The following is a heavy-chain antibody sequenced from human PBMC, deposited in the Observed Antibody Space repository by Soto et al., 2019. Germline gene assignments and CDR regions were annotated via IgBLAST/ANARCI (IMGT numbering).Heavy chain of an antibody. V-gene: IGHV5-10-1*01. D-gene: IGHD3-10*01. Sequence: GESLKISCKASWYSFTSYWITWVRQMPGKGLEWMGRIDPSDSYTNYSPSFQGHVTISADKSISTAYLQWSSLKAPDTAMYYCARPYGSGSYRYYYYAMDVWGQGTTVTVSS. CDR1: WYSFTSYW. J-gene: IGHJ6*02. CDR3: ARPYGSGSYRYYYYAMDV. CDR2: IDPSDSYT.